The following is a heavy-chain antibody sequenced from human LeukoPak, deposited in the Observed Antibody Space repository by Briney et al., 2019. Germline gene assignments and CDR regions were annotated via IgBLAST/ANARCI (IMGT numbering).Heavy chain of an antibody. CDR1: GGSISRYY. D-gene: IGHD3-10*01. V-gene: IGHV4-59*01. J-gene: IGHJ4*02. CDR2: IYYSGST. CDR3: ARDPEDIIRGVIFGY. Sequence: SETLSLTCTVSGGSISRYYWSWIRQPPGKGLEWIGYIYYSGSTNYNPSLKSRATISVDTSKNQFSLRLSSLTAADTAVYYCARDPEDIIRGVIFGYWGQGTLVTVSS.